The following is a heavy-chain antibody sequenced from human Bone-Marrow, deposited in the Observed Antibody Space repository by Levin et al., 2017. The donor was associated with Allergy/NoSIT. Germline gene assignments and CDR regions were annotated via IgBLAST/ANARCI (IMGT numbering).Heavy chain of an antibody. CDR3: AREIREPLWFGELDF. J-gene: IGHJ4*02. V-gene: IGHV3-21*06. D-gene: IGHD3-10*01. CDR2: ISDTSTHT. Sequence: PGGSLRLSCAASGFTFNTFYMSWVRQAPGKGLEWVSSISDTSTHTYYGASVKGRFTISRDNAKNSLYLQMNSLRAEDTATYYCAREIREPLWFGELDFWGQGSLVIVSS. CDR1: GFTFNTFY.